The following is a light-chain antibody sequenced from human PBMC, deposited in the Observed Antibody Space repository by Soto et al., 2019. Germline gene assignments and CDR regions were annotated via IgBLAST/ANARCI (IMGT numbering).Light chain of an antibody. Sequence: QSALTQPASVSGSPGQSITISCVGTSSDIGDYNYVSWYQQHPGKVPKVIIFDVSNRPSGVSYRFSGTKSGNTASLTVSGLQAEDEAHYYCCSYKRSRTLICGTGTKVTVL. CDR1: SSDIGDYNY. J-gene: IGLJ1*01. V-gene: IGLV2-14*01. CDR2: DVS. CDR3: CSYKRSRTLI.